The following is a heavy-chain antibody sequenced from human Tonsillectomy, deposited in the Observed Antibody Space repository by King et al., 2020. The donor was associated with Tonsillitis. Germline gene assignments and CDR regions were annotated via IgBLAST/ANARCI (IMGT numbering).Heavy chain of an antibody. CDR3: ARDPRALVVVAATRRCFAP. V-gene: IGHV7-4-1*02. D-gene: IGHD2-15*01. CDR2: INTNTGNP. CDR1: GYTFTSYA. J-gene: IGHJ5*02. Sequence: QVQLVESGSELKKPGASVKVSCKASGYTFTSYAMNWVRQAPGQGLEWMGWINTNTGNPTYAQGFTGRFVFSLDTSVSTAYLQISSLKAEDTAVYYCARDPRALVVVAATRRCFAPWGQGTLVTVSS.